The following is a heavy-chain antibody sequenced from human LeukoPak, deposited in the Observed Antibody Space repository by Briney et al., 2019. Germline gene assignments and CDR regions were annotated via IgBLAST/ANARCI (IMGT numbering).Heavy chain of an antibody. CDR3: ARVDGSGWYGVDY. Sequence: GGSLRLSCAASGFTFSSYGMHWVRQAPGKGLEGVAVIWSDGSNKYYADSVKGRFTISRDNSKNTLYLQMNSLRAEDTAVYYCARVDGSGWYGVDYWGQGTLVTVSS. V-gene: IGHV3-33*01. CDR1: GFTFSSYG. D-gene: IGHD6-19*01. J-gene: IGHJ4*02. CDR2: IWSDGSNK.